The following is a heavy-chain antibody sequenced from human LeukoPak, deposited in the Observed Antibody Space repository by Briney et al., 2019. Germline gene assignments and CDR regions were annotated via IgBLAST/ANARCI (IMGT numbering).Heavy chain of an antibody. D-gene: IGHD6-19*01. J-gene: IGHJ4*02. CDR1: GYSISSGYY. CDR2: IYHSGST. Sequence: SETLSLTCAVSGYSISSGYYWGWIRQPPGKGLEWIGSIYHSGSTYYNPSLKSRVTISVDTSKNQFSLKLSSVTAADTAVYYCYIFGYGSGWGIDYWGQGTLVTVSS. V-gene: IGHV4-38-2*01. CDR3: YIFGYGSGWGIDY.